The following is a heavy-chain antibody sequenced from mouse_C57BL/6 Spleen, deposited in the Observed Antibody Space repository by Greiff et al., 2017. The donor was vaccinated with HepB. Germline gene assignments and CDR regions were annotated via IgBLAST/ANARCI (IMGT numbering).Heavy chain of an antibody. V-gene: IGHV5-17*01. CDR3: ARGWFAY. Sequence: EVKLVESGGGLVKPGGSLKLSCAASGFPFSDYGMHWVRQAPEKGLEWVAYISSGSSTIYYADTVKGRFTISRDNAKNTLFLQMTSLRSEDTAMYYCARGWFAYWGQGTLVTVSA. CDR1: GFPFSDYG. J-gene: IGHJ3*01. CDR2: ISSGSSTI.